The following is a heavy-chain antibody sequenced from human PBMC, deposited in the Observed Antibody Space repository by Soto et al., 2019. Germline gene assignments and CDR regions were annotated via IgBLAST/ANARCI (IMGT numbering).Heavy chain of an antibody. CDR1: GVTFSNYA. V-gene: IGHV3-23*01. D-gene: IGHD3-10*01. Sequence: VQLLESGGGLVQPGGSLRLSCTFSGVTFSNYAMNWVRQAPGKGLEWVSSLSGSGGTTYYADSVKGRFIISRDNSNNTLYLLMNSLRAEDTALYYCAKQRADYGSGADTFYFDSWGQGALVTVSS. CDR3: AKQRADYGSGADTFYFDS. J-gene: IGHJ4*02. CDR2: LSGSGGTT.